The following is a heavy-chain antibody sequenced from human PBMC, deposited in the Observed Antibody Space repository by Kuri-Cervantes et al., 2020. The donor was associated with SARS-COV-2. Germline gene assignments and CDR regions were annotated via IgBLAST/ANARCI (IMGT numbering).Heavy chain of an antibody. D-gene: IGHD3-16*02. Sequence: ASVKVSCKASGYTFTSYGISWVRQAPGQGLEWMGWINTNTGNPTYAQGFTGRFVFSLDTSVSTAYLQISSLKAEDTAVYYCARDSGMITFGGVIVYAFDIWGQGTMVTVSS. V-gene: IGHV7-4-1*02. CDR2: INTNTGNP. CDR3: ARDSGMITFGGVIVYAFDI. J-gene: IGHJ3*02. CDR1: GYTFTSYG.